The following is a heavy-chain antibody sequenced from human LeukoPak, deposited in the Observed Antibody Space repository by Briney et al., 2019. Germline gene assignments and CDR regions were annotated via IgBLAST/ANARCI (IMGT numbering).Heavy chain of an antibody. CDR2: INPNTGDT. D-gene: IGHD3-22*01. J-gene: IGHJ4*02. CDR3: ARDKGYYYDSSGYNNFDY. Sequence: ASVKVSCKASGYTFTGYYMHWVRQAPGQGLEWMGWINPNTGDTNYAQKLQGRVTMTTDTATSTAYMELRSLRSDDTAVYYCARDKGYYYDSSGYNNFDYWGQGTLVTVSS. CDR1: GYTFTGYY. V-gene: IGHV1-2*02.